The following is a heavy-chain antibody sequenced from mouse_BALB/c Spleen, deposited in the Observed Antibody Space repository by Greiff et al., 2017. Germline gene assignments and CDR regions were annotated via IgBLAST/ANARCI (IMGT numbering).Heavy chain of an antibody. J-gene: IGHJ3*01. CDR2: INPNKGGT. Sequence: VQLKESGPELVKPGASVKIPCKASGYTFTDYNMDWVKQSHGKSLEWIGDINPNKGGTIYNQKFKGKATLTVDKSSSTAYMQLKSLTSEDSAVYYCARTVRRTGAWFAYWGQGTLVTVSA. CDR3: ARTVRRTGAWFAY. V-gene: IGHV1-18*01. CDR1: GYTFTDYN. D-gene: IGHD2-14*01.